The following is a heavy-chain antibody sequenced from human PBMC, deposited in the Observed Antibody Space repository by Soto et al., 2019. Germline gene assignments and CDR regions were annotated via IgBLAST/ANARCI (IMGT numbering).Heavy chain of an antibody. D-gene: IGHD3-22*01. Sequence: ASVKVSCKASGYTFTSYGISWVRQAPGQGLEWMGWISAYNGNTNYAQKLQGRVTMTTDTSTSTAYMELRSLRSDDTAVYYCARDTYYYDSSGYRNYYYYYGMDVWGQGTKVTVSS. V-gene: IGHV1-18*01. CDR1: GYTFTSYG. CDR3: ARDTYYYDSSGYRNYYYYYGMDV. J-gene: IGHJ6*02. CDR2: ISAYNGNT.